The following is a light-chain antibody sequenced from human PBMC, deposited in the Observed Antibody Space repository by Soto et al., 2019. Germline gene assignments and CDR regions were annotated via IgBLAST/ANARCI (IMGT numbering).Light chain of an antibody. V-gene: IGKV3-15*01. CDR1: QSVSSN. J-gene: IGKJ5*01. CDR3: QQYKSWPPIT. CDR2: GAS. Sequence: EIVMTQSPATLSVSPGERSTLSCRASQSVSSNLAWYQQKPGQAPRLLIYGASTRATGVPDRFSGTGSGTEFTLTISSLKSEDYAVYYCQQYKSWPPITFGQGTRWRL.